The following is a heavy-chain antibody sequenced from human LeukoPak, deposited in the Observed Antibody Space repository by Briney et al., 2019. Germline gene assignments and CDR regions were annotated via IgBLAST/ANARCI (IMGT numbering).Heavy chain of an antibody. CDR2: INHSGST. Sequence: PSETLSLTCTVSGGSISSSSYYWGWIRQPPGKGLEWIGEINHSGSTNYIPSLKSRFTISVDTSKNQFSLRLSSVTAADTAVYYCARHGRRIAMVRGVPQSYYFDYWGQGTLVTVSS. CDR1: GGSISSSSYY. V-gene: IGHV4-39*01. CDR3: ARHGRRIAMVRGVPQSYYFDY. D-gene: IGHD3-10*01. J-gene: IGHJ4*02.